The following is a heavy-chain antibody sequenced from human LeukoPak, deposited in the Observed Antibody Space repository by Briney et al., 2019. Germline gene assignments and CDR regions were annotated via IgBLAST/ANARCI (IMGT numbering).Heavy chain of an antibody. D-gene: IGHD1-26*01. Sequence: KTGGSLRLSCATSGFTFRSYSMNWVRQAPGKGLEWVSSISSSSSYIYYADSVKGRFTISRDNAKNSLYLQMNSLRAEDTAVYYCARGIVGATGWNYWGQGTLVTVSS. J-gene: IGHJ4*02. CDR3: ARGIVGATGWNY. CDR2: ISSSSSYI. V-gene: IGHV3-21*01. CDR1: GFTFRSYS.